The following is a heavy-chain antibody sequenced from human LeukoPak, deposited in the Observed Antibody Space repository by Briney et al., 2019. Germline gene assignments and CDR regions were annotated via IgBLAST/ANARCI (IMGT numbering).Heavy chain of an antibody. CDR2: INPTGGST. CDR3: ARGYSHGRGFDY. V-gene: IGHV1-46*01. CDR1: GYTFPSYF. D-gene: IGHD5-18*01. Sequence: ASVKVSCKASGYTFPSYFMHWVRQAPGQGLEWMGIINPTGGSTTYAQKFQGRVTMTRDTSTSTVYMELSSLRSDDTAVYYCARGYSHGRGFDYWGQGTLVTVSS. J-gene: IGHJ4*02.